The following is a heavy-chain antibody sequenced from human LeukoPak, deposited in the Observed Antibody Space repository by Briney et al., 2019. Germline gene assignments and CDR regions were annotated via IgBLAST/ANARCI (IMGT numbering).Heavy chain of an antibody. J-gene: IGHJ4*02. V-gene: IGHV1-2*06. Sequence: ASVKVSCKASGYTFTGYYMHWVRQAPGQGLEWMGRINPNSGGTNYAQKFQGRVTMTRDTSISTAYMELSRLRSDDTAVYYCARGPPSGPPIVYDSSGYSYEYSPHMSYWGQGTRVTVSS. D-gene: IGHD3-22*01. CDR1: GYTFTGYY. CDR3: ARGPPSGPPIVYDSSGYSYEYSPHMSY. CDR2: INPNSGGT.